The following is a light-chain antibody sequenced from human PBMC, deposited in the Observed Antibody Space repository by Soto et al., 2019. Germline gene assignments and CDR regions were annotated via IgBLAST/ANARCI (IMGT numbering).Light chain of an antibody. J-gene: IGLJ3*02. Sequence: QSVLTQPPSVSGAPGQRVTISCTGSSSNIGTGYDVHWYQQLPGTAPKLLIYGNSNRPSGGPDRFSGSKSGTSASLAITGLQAEDEADYYCQSYDSSLSGWVLGGGTKRTVL. CDR3: QSYDSSLSGWV. V-gene: IGLV1-40*01. CDR2: GNS. CDR1: SSNIGTGYD.